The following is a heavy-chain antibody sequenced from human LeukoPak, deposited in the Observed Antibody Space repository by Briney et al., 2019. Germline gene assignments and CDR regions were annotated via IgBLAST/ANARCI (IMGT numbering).Heavy chain of an antibody. J-gene: IGHJ6*03. V-gene: IGHV4-39*07. CDR1: GFTFSSYS. D-gene: IGHD2-8*02. CDR3: ARITGYYYYYYYMDV. Sequence: GSLRLSCAASGFTFSSYSMNGGGQPPGKGREWIGSISYSGSTFYNPSLKSRVTISVDTSKNQFSLKLSSVTAADTALYYCARITGYYYYYYYMDVWGKGTTVTVSS. CDR2: ISYSGST.